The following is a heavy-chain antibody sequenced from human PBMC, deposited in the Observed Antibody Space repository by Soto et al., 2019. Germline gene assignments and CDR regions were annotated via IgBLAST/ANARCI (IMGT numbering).Heavy chain of an antibody. CDR3: ARLIDYGGKPGWFDP. CDR1: GGSISSGDYY. Sequence: ASETLSLTCTVSGGSISSGDYYWSWIRQPPGKGLEWIGYIYYSGSTYYNPSLKSRVTISVDTSKNQFSLKLSSVTAADTAVYYCARLIDYGGKPGWFDPWGQVTLGTVSS. CDR2: IYYSGST. D-gene: IGHD4-17*01. V-gene: IGHV4-30-4*01. J-gene: IGHJ5*02.